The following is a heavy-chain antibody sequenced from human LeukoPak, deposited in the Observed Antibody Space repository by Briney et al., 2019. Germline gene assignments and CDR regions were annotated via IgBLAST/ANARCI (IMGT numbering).Heavy chain of an antibody. CDR3: AREGTILQPDDY. Sequence: GGSLRLSCAASGFTVSSNYMNWVRQAPGKGLEWVAVISYDGSNKYYADSVKGRFTISRDNSKNTLYLQMNSLRAEDTAVYYCAREGTILQPDDYWGQGTLVTVSS. D-gene: IGHD3-9*01. V-gene: IGHV3-30-3*01. CDR2: ISYDGSNK. CDR1: GFTVSSNY. J-gene: IGHJ4*02.